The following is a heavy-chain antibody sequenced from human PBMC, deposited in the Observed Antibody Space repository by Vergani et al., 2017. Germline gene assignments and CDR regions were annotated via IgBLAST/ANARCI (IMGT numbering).Heavy chain of an antibody. V-gene: IGHV4-59*01. D-gene: IGHD6-19*01. CDR1: GGSISSYY. CDR2: IYYSGST. Sequence: QVQLQESGPGLVKPSETLSLTCTVSGGSISSYYWSWIRQPPGKGLEWIGYIYYSGSTNYNPSLKSRVTISVDTSKNQFSLKLSSVTAADTAVYYCARIPREWLAHAFYIWGQGTMVTVSS. J-gene: IGHJ3*02. CDR3: ARIPREWLAHAFYI.